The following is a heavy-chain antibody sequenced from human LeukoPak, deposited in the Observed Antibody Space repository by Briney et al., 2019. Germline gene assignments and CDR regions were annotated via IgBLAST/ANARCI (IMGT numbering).Heavy chain of an antibody. J-gene: IGHJ3*02. CDR3: ARGPRITIFGVVMANDAFDI. D-gene: IGHD3-3*01. CDR1: GYTFTDYF. V-gene: IGHV1-2*02. CDR2: INPKSGGT. Sequence: GASVKVSCKASGYTFTDYFVNWVRQAPGQGLEWMGWINPKSGGTVYAQKFQGRVTMTRDTSSSTAYMELSRLRFDDTVVYYCARGPRITIFGVVMANDAFDIWGQGTMVTVSS.